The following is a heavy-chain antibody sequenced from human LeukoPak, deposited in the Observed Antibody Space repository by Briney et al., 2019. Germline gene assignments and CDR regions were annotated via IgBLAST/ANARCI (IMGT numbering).Heavy chain of an antibody. CDR3: ARVLGGAVAWRPPRLGFDY. V-gene: IGHV4-59*12. CDR2: IYYSGST. CDR1: GGSISSYY. J-gene: IGHJ4*02. D-gene: IGHD6-19*01. Sequence: SETLSLTCTVSGGSISSYYWSWIRQPPGKGLEWIGCIYYSGSTNYNPSLKSRVTISVDTSKNQFSLKLSSVTAADTAVYYCARVLGGAVAWRPPRLGFDYWGQGTLVTVSS.